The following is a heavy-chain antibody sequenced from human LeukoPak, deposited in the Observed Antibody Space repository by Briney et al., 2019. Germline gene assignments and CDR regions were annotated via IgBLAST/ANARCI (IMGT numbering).Heavy chain of an antibody. J-gene: IGHJ4*02. CDR1: GFTFSDYY. D-gene: IGHD6-19*01. V-gene: IGHV3-11*06. Sequence: PGGSLRLSCAASGFTFSDYYMSWIRQAPGKGLECISYISSGSSYTNYADSVKGRFTISRDNAKISLYLQMNSLRTEDTAVYYCARGGRGSAWDNFDYWGQGTLVTVCS. CDR2: ISSGSSYT. CDR3: ARGGRGSAWDNFDY.